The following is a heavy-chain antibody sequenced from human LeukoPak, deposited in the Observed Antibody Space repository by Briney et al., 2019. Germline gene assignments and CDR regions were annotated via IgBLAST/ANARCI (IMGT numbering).Heavy chain of an antibody. J-gene: IGHJ4*02. V-gene: IGHV6-1*01. CDR3: ARDVGTSGWHTFDY. Sequence: HSQTLSVTCAISGESVSNKNGAWNWIRQSPSRGLEWLGRTYYRSKWYSDYAVSMNGRITINPDTSKNQFSLQLNSVTPDDTAVYYCARDVGTSGWHTFDYWGQGTLVTVSS. D-gene: IGHD6-19*01. CDR2: TYYRSKWYS. CDR1: GESVSNKNGA.